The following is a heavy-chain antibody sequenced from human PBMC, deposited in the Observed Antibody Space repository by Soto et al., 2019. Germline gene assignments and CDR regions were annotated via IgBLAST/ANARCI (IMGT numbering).Heavy chain of an antibody. V-gene: IGHV4-39*01. D-gene: IGHD4-17*01. Sequence: SETLSLTCTVSGGSISSSSYYWGWIRQPPGKGLEWIGSIYYSGSTYYNPSLKSRVTISVDTSKNQFSLKLSSVTAADTAVYYCARPDYGAYYYGMDVWGQGTTVTVSS. CDR3: ARPDYGAYYYGMDV. CDR1: GGSISSSSYY. CDR2: IYYSGST. J-gene: IGHJ6*02.